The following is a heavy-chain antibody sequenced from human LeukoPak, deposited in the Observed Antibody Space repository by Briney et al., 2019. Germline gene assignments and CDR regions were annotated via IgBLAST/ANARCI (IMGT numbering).Heavy chain of an antibody. D-gene: IGHD2-21*02. CDR2: ISYDGSNK. CDR1: GFTFSSYG. CDR3: AKVLGGYFPFDY. Sequence: GRSLRLSCAASGFTFSSYGMHWVRQAPGKGLEWVAVISYDGSNKYYADSVKGRFTISRDNSKNTLYLQMNSLRAEDTAVYYCAKVLGGYFPFDYWGQGTLVTVSS. J-gene: IGHJ4*02. V-gene: IGHV3-30*18.